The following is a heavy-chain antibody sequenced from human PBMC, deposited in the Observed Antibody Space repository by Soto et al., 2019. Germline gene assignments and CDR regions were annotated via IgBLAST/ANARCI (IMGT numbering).Heavy chain of an antibody. CDR3: AKDRRISGSYPAFDH. Sequence: PGGSLRLSCAASGFNFSSYAMSWVRQAPGKGLEWVSGISGSGDRAFYADSVKGRFTISRDSSKNTLYLQMNSLRAEDTAVYYCAKDRRISGSYPAFDHWGQGILVTVSS. CDR1: GFNFSSYA. V-gene: IGHV3-23*01. J-gene: IGHJ4*02. D-gene: IGHD1-26*01. CDR2: ISGSGDRA.